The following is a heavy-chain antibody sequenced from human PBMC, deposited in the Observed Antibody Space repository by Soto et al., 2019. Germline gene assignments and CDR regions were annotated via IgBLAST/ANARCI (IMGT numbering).Heavy chain of an antibody. D-gene: IGHD5-12*01. J-gene: IGHJ4*02. CDR3: AREPIKDGNYFDY. V-gene: IGHV4-61*01. Sequence: SETLSLTCTVSGGSVSSGSYYWSWIRHPPGKGLEWIGYIYYSGSTNYNPSLKSRVTISVDTSKNQFSLKLSSVTAADTAVYYCAREPIKDGNYFDYWGQGTLVTVSS. CDR2: IYYSGST. CDR1: GGSVSSGSYY.